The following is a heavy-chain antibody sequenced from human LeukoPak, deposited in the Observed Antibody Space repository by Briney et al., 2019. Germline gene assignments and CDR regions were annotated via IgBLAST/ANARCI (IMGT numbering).Heavy chain of an antibody. D-gene: IGHD3-22*01. Sequence: PSGTLSLTCAVSGGSISRHYWSWLRQPPGKGLEWIGYIYYSGKTYYSPSLHSRVTISVDTSNDHFSLKLTSVTAADTAVYYCARLLDNDSSGDPDTFDMWGQGTMVTVSS. CDR2: IYYSGKT. CDR3: ARLLDNDSSGDPDTFDM. J-gene: IGHJ3*02. V-gene: IGHV4-59*11. CDR1: GGSISRHY.